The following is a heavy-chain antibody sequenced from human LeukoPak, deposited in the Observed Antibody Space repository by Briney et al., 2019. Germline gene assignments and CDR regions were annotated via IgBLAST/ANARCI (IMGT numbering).Heavy chain of an antibody. CDR3: ARGVLSLRYYYYYMDV. CDR2: INHSGST. J-gene: IGHJ6*03. V-gene: IGHV4-34*01. Sequence: SETLSLTCAVYGGSISGYYWSWIRQPPGKGLEWIGEINHSGSTNYNPSLKSRVTISVDTSKNQFSLKLSSVTAADTAVYYCARGVLSLRYYYYYMDVWGKGTTVTVSS. CDR1: GGSISGYY. D-gene: IGHD2/OR15-2a*01.